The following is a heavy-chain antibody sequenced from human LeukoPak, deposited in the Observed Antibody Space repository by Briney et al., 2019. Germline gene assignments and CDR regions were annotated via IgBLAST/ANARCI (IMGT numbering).Heavy chain of an antibody. Sequence: ASVKVSCKASGYTFTSYGISWVRQAPGQGLEWMGWISAYNGNTNYAQKLQGRVTMTTDTSTSTAYMELRSLRSDDTAVYYCARQTAGEQWLVFPSDYWGQGTLVTVSS. V-gene: IGHV1-18*01. CDR1: GYTFTSYG. CDR2: ISAYNGNT. CDR3: ARQTAGEQWLVFPSDY. J-gene: IGHJ4*02. D-gene: IGHD6-19*01.